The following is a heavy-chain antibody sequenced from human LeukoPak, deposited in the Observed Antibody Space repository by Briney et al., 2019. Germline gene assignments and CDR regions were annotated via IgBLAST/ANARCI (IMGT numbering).Heavy chain of an antibody. J-gene: IGHJ4*02. D-gene: IGHD2-21*02. CDR1: GYTFTDYY. Sequence: ASVKVSCKVSGYTFTDYYMHWVQQAPGKGLEWMGLVDPEDGETIYAEKFQGRVTITADTSTDTAYMDLSSLRSEDTAVYYCALSPTELAYCGGDCYSAFDYWGQGTLVTVSS. CDR3: ALSPTELAYCGGDCYSAFDY. CDR2: VDPEDGET. V-gene: IGHV1-69-2*01.